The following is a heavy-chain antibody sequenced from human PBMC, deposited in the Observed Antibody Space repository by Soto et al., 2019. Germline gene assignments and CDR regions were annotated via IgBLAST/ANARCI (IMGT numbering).Heavy chain of an antibody. V-gene: IGHV3-48*02. CDR1: GFTFSSYS. CDR2: ISSSSSTI. D-gene: IGHD1-26*01. CDR3: ARDQGRWELLAPWDY. Sequence: EVQLVESGGGLVQPGGSLRLSCAASGFTFSSYSMNWVRQAPGKGLEWVSYISSSSSTIYYADSVNGRFTISRDNAKNSLYLQMNSLRDEDTAVYYCARDQGRWELLAPWDYWGQGTLVTVSS. J-gene: IGHJ4*02.